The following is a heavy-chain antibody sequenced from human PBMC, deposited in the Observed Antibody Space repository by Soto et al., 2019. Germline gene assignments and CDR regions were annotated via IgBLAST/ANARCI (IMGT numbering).Heavy chain of an antibody. D-gene: IGHD5-18*01. J-gene: IGHJ5*02. CDR2: MNPGSGDT. CDR1: GYTFTNND. Sequence: ASVKVSCKASGYTFTNNDVSWVRQSTGQGLEWMGWMNPGSGDTGYAQKFQGRVTMTRDIPIATAYMELTSLTSEDTAIYYCARMESFGSLNWFDPWGQGTLVTVSS. V-gene: IGHV1-8*01. CDR3: ARMESFGSLNWFDP.